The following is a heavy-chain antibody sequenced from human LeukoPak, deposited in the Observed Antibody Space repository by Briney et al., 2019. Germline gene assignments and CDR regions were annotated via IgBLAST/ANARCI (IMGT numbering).Heavy chain of an antibody. D-gene: IGHD1-26*01. J-gene: IGHJ4*02. CDR3: ARGGRWELPFDY. V-gene: IGHV3-33*01. CDR1: GFTFSSYG. CDR2: IWYDGSNK. Sequence: GGSLRLSCAASGFTFSSYGMHWVRQAPGKGLEWVAVIWYDGSNKYYADSVKGRFTISRDNSKNTLYLQMNSLRAEDTAVYYCARGGRWELPFDYWGQGTLVTVSS.